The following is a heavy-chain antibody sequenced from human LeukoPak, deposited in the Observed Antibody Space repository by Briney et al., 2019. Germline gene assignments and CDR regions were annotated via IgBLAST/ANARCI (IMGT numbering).Heavy chain of an antibody. V-gene: IGHV1-69*04. CDR2: IIPILGIA. J-gene: IGHJ3*02. D-gene: IGHD3-10*01. Sequence: GASVKVSCKASGGTFSSYAISWVRQAPGQGLEWMGRIIPILGIANYAQKFQGRVTITADKSTSTAYMELSSLRSEDTAVYYCARESEGMVRGVAAFDIWGQGTMVTVSS. CDR3: ARESEGMVRGVAAFDI. CDR1: GGTFSSYA.